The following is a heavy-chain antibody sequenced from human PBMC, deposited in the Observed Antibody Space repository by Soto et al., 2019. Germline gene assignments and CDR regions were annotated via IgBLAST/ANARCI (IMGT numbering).Heavy chain of an antibody. CDR2: INHSGST. D-gene: IGHD6-6*01. Sequence: SETLSLTCAVYGGSFSGYYWSWIRQPPGKGLEWIGEINHSGSTNYNPSLKSRVTISVDTSKNQFSLKLSSVTAADTAVYYCARGLGAARLPPYYYGMDVWGQGTTVTVSS. CDR3: ARGLGAARLPPYYYGMDV. CDR1: GGSFSGYY. V-gene: IGHV4-34*01. J-gene: IGHJ6*02.